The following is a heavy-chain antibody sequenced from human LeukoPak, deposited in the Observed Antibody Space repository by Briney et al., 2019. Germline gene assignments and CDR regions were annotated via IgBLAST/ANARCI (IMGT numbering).Heavy chain of an antibody. CDR2: IYYCGIT. CDR3: ARHGVIAAAGTPLTLIDI. CDR1: GGSISSYY. V-gene: IGHV4-59*08. D-gene: IGHD6-25*01. J-gene: IGHJ3*02. Sequence: SETLSLTCTVSGGSISSYYWSWIRQPPGKGLEWIGYIYYCGITDYNPSLKTPVTTSAATPKNQFSLKLSSVTAADTAVYYCARHGVIAAAGTPLTLIDIWGQGTMVTVSS.